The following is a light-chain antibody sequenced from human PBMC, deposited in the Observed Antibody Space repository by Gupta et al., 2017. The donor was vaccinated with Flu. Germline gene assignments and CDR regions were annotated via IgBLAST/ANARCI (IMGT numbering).Light chain of an antibody. Sequence: QSVLTQPPSVSGTPGQRVTISCSGSSSNIGSNSVNWYQQLPGTAPKLLIFSNNQRPSGVPDRFSGSKYGTSASLAISGLQSEDEADYYCAAWDDSLNGLVFGGGTKLTVL. CDR2: SNN. J-gene: IGLJ3*02. V-gene: IGLV1-44*01. CDR1: SSNIGSNS. CDR3: AAWDDSLNGLV.